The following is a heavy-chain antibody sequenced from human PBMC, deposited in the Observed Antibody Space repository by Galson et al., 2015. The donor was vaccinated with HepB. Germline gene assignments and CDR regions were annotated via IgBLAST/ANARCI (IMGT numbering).Heavy chain of an antibody. CDR3: ARVDDSTQQGAFDI. CDR2: ISSSSSTI. Sequence: SLRLSCAASGFTFSSYSMNWVRQAPGKGLEWVSYISSSSSTIYYADSVKGRFTISRDNAKNSLYLQMNSLRDEDTAVYYCARVDDSTQQGAFDIWGQGTMVTVSS. CDR1: GFTFSSYS. D-gene: IGHD3-22*01. V-gene: IGHV3-48*02. J-gene: IGHJ3*02.